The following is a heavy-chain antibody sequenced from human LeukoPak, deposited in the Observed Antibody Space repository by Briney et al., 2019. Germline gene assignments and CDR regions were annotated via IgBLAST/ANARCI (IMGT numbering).Heavy chain of an antibody. CDR2: INHSGST. J-gene: IGHJ4*02. CDR1: GGSFSGYY. Sequence: SETLSLTCAVYGGSFSGYYWSWILQPPGKGLEWIGEINHSGSTNYNPSLKSRVTISVDTSKNQSSLKLSSVTAADTAVYYCARVQAKGLVGSKYYFDYWGQGTLVTVSS. D-gene: IGHD2-15*01. CDR3: ARVQAKGLVGSKYYFDY. V-gene: IGHV4-34*01.